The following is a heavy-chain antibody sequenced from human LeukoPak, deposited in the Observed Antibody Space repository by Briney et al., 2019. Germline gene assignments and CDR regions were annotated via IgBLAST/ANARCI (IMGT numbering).Heavy chain of an antibody. J-gene: IGHJ5*02. CDR2: IYYSGST. Sequence: SETLSLTCTVSGGSISSSSYYWGWIRQPPGKGLEWIGSIYYSGSTYYNPSLKSRVTISVDTSKNQFSLKLSSVTAADTAVYYCARGVMGYDFWSGDNWFDPWGQGTLVTGSS. CDR1: GGSISSSSYY. V-gene: IGHV4-39*07. CDR3: ARGVMGYDFWSGDNWFDP. D-gene: IGHD3-3*01.